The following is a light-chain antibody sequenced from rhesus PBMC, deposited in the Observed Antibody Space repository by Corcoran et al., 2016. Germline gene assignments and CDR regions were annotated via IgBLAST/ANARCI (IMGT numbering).Light chain of an antibody. J-gene: IGKJ3*01. CDR3: QQHNSYPVT. Sequence: DIQMTQSPSSLSASVGDRVTITCRASQGISDYLSWYQQKPGKPPKRLICAASSLQSGVPSRSSGIGSGTNFTLTISSLQTEDFATYCCQQHNSYPVTFGPGTKLDIK. V-gene: IGKV1-36*02. CDR2: AAS. CDR1: QGISDY.